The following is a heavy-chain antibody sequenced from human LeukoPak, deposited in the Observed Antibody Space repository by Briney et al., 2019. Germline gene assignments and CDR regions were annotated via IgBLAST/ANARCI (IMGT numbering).Heavy chain of an antibody. D-gene: IGHD3-10*01. CDR1: GFTFSDYY. Sequence: GRSLRLSCAASGFTFSDYYMSWIRQAPGKGLEWVSYISSSSSYTNYADSVKGRFTISRDNAKNSLYLQMNSLRAEDTAVYYCARDATMVRGVDYWGQGTLVTVSS. J-gene: IGHJ4*02. CDR3: ARDATMVRGVDY. V-gene: IGHV3-11*06. CDR2: ISSSSSYT.